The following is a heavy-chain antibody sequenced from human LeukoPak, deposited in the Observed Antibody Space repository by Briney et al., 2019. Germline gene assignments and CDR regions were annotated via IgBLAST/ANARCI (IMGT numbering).Heavy chain of an antibody. J-gene: IGHJ4*02. D-gene: IGHD6-19*01. Sequence: PGGSLRLSCAASGFTFSSYAMHWVRQAPGKGLEWVAVISYDGSNKYYADSVKGRFTISRDNSKNTLYLQMNSLRAEDTAVYYCARDWGIAVAGTTFDYWGQGTLVTVSS. CDR1: GFTFSSYA. CDR3: ARDWGIAVAGTTFDY. CDR2: ISYDGSNK. V-gene: IGHV3-30*04.